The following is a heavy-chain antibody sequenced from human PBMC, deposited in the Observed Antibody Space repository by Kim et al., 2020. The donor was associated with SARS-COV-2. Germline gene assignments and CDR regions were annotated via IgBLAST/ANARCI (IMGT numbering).Heavy chain of an antibody. J-gene: IGHJ4*02. D-gene: IGHD2-15*01. V-gene: IGHV3-33*01. Sequence: KNYADSVKGRFPISRDNSKNTLYLQMNSLRAEDTAVYYCARDLLEYYFDYWGQGTLVTVSS. CDR2: K. CDR3: ARDLLEYYFDY.